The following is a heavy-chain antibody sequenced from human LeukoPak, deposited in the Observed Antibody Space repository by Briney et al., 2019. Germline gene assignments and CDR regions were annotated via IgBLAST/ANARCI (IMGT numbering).Heavy chain of an antibody. D-gene: IGHD2-15*01. V-gene: IGHV3-48*01. CDR2: ISSSSATI. CDR1: GFTFSSYS. CDR3: ARDGGSDYYYYYMDV. Sequence: GGSLRLSCAASGFTFSSYSMNWVRQAPGKGLEWVSYISSSSATIYYADSVKGRFTISRDNAKNSLYLQMNSLRAEDTAVYYCARDGGSDYYYYYMDVWGKGTTVTVSS. J-gene: IGHJ6*03.